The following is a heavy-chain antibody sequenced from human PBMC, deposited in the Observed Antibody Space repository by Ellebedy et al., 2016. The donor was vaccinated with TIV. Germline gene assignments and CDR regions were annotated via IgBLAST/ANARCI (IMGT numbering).Heavy chain of an antibody. J-gene: IGHJ4*02. CDR1: GFTFSAFS. V-gene: IGHV3-7*01. D-gene: IGHD1-14*01. Sequence: PGGSLRLSCAASGFTFSAFSMSWVRQASGKGLEWVANIRQDGSEKFYVDSVKGLFTISRDNAEKSLYLQMNSLRVDDTAVYYCARSTTWRSNFDSWGQGTLVTVSS. CDR2: IRQDGSEK. CDR3: ARSTTWRSNFDS.